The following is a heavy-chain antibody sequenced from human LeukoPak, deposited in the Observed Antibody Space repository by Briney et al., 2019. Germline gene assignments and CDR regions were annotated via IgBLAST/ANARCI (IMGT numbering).Heavy chain of an antibody. CDR2: INPNSGGT. CDR1: GYTFTGYY. J-gene: IGHJ6*02. D-gene: IGHD3-16*01. CDR3: ARDRPSDESLGSWYYYGMDV. V-gene: IGHV1-2*02. Sequence: GASVKVSCKASGYTFTGYYMHWVRQAPGQGLEWMGWINPNSGGTNYAQKFQGRVTMTRDTSISTAYMELSRLRSDDTAVYYCARDRPSDESLGSWYYYGMDVWGQGTTVTVSS.